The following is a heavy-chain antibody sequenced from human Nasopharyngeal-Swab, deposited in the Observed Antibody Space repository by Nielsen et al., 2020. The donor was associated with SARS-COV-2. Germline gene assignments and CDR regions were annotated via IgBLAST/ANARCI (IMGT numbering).Heavy chain of an antibody. V-gene: IGHV3-74*01. CDR1: GFTFSTYW. J-gene: IGHJ6*02. D-gene: IGHD6-19*01. CDR2: IKSDGSST. Sequence: GESLKISCAASGFTFSTYWMHWVRQAPGKGLVWVSRIKSDGSSTNYADSVKGRFTISRGNAKNSLYLQMNSLRAEDTAVYYCARGDRIAVAGTFSLTDYYYGMDVWGQGTTVTVSS. CDR3: ARGDRIAVAGTFSLTDYYYGMDV.